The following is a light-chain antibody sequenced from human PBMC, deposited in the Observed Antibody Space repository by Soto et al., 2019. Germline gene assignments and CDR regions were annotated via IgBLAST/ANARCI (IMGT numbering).Light chain of an antibody. CDR1: QSVSSSY. CDR3: QQYGSSPYT. CDR2: GAS. J-gene: IGKJ2*01. V-gene: IGKV3-20*01. Sequence: EIVLTQSPGTLSLSPGERATLSRRVSQSVSSSYLAWYQQKPGQAPRLLIYGASSRATGIPDRFSGSGSGTDFTLTISRLEPEDFAVYYCQQYGSSPYTFGQGTKLEIK.